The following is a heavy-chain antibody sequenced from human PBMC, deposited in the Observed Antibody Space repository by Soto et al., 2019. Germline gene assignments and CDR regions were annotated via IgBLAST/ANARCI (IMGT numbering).Heavy chain of an antibody. CDR1: GYTLTELS. CDR3: ATSVPKLGYYDILTGYYKRTDFDY. Sequence: ASVKVSCKVSGYTLTELSMHWVRQAPGKGLEWMGGFDPEDGETIYAQKFQGRVTMTEDTSTDTAYMELSSLRSEDTAVYYCATSVPKLGYYDILTGYYKRTDFDYWGQGTLVTVSS. CDR2: FDPEDGET. D-gene: IGHD3-9*01. J-gene: IGHJ4*02. V-gene: IGHV1-24*01.